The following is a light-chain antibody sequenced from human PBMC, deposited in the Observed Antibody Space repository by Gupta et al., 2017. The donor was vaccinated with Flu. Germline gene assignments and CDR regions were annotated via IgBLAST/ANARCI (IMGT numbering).Light chain of an antibody. CDR1: QSVSSY. Sequence: EIVFTQSPATLSLSPGERATLPCRASQSVSSYLAWYQQKPGQAPRLLIYDASNRATGIPARFSGSGSGTDFTLTISSLEPEDFAVYYCQQRSNWPPLTFGQGTRLEIK. V-gene: IGKV3-11*01. CDR3: QQRSNWPPLT. J-gene: IGKJ5*01. CDR2: DAS.